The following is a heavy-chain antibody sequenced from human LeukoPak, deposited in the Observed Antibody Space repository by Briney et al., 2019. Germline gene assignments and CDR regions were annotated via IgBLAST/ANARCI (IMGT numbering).Heavy chain of an antibody. CDR3: ARDGRGFLRFDY. Sequence: SETLSLTCTVSGGSISSDSDYWSWIRQPAGKGLEWIGRIYSGSTDYNPSLRSRLTISVDTSKNQFSLKLSSVTAADTAVYYCARDGRGFLRFDYWGQGTLVTVSS. CDR2: IYSGST. CDR1: GGSISSDSDY. D-gene: IGHD1-26*01. V-gene: IGHV4-61*02. J-gene: IGHJ4*02.